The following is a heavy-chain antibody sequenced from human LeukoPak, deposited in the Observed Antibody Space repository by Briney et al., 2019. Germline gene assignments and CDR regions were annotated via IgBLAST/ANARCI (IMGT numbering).Heavy chain of an antibody. J-gene: IGHJ4*02. Sequence: ASVKVSCKACGGTFSSYAISWVRQAPGQGLEWMGGIIPIFGTANYAQKFQGRVTITTDESTSTAYMELSSLRSEDTAVYYCARARWQQRYFDYWGQGTLVTVSS. CDR3: ARARWQQRYFDY. D-gene: IGHD6-13*01. V-gene: IGHV1-69*05. CDR1: GGTFSSYA. CDR2: IIPIFGTA.